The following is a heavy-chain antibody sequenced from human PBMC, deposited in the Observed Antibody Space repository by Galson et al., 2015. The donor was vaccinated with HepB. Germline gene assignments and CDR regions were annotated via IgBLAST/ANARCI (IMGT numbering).Heavy chain of an antibody. CDR2: IWYDGSNK. CDR3: ASSYGRRRWRAEFGY. D-gene: IGHD4-23*01. Sequence: SLRLSCAASGFTFSSYGMHWVRQAPGKGLEWVAVIWYDGSNKYYADSVKGRFTIPRDNSKNTLYLQMNSLRAEDTAVYHCASSYGRRRWRAEFGYWGQGTLVTVSS. CDR1: GFTFSSYG. J-gene: IGHJ4*02. V-gene: IGHV3-33*08.